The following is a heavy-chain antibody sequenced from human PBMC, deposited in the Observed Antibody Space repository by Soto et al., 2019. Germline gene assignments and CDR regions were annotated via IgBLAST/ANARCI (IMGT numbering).Heavy chain of an antibody. D-gene: IGHD2-2*01. J-gene: IGHJ6*03. V-gene: IGHV3-23*01. CDR2: ISGSGGST. CDR3: AKGPLGYCSSTSCFDYYYYMDV. Sequence: PGGSLRLSCAASGFTFSSYAMSWVRQAPGKGLEWVSAISGSGGSTYYADSVKGRFTISRDNSKNTLYLQMNSLRAEDTAVYYCAKGPLGYCSSTSCFDYYYYMDVWGKGTTVTVSS. CDR1: GFTFSSYA.